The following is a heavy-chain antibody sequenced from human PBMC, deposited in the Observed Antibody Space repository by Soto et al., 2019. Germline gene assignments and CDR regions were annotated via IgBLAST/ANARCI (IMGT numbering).Heavy chain of an antibody. J-gene: IGHJ4*02. CDR2: IHYSGTT. Sequence: ATLSLTCTVSGGSMRNYFWTWIRQPPGKGLEWIGYIHYSGTTSFSPSYNPSLRSRVTISEDTSKNQFSLKLLSVTTADTAVYFCAAGEASSRNLAPYYLDFWGQGTLVTVSS. V-gene: IGHV4-59*01. CDR1: GGSMRNYF. CDR3: AAGEASSRNLAPYYLDF. D-gene: IGHD6-13*01.